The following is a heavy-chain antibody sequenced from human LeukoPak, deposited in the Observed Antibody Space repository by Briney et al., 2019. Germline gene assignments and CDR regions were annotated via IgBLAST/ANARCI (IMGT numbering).Heavy chain of an antibody. CDR1: GGSISSYY. Sequence: SETLSLTCTVSGGSISSYYWSWIRQPPGKGLEWIGYIYYSGSTNYNPSLKSRVTISVDTSKNQFSLKLSSVTAADTAVYYCARDLDYYDSSVFGYWGQGTPVTVSS. V-gene: IGHV4-59*01. J-gene: IGHJ4*02. CDR2: IYYSGST. D-gene: IGHD3-22*01. CDR3: ARDLDYYDSSVFGY.